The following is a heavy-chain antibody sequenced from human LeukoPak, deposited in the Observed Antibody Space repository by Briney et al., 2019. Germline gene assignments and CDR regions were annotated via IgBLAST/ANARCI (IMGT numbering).Heavy chain of an antibody. CDR1: GGTFSSYA. J-gene: IGHJ3*02. D-gene: IGHD2-2*01. CDR3: ARGGVPAALGAFDI. CDR2: IIPIFGAA. V-gene: IGHV1-69*05. Sequence: GASVKVSCKASGGTFSSYAISWVRQAPGQGLEWMGGIIPIFGAANYAQKFQGRVTITTDESTSTAYMELSSLRSEDTAVYYCARGGVPAALGAFDIWGQGTMVTVSS.